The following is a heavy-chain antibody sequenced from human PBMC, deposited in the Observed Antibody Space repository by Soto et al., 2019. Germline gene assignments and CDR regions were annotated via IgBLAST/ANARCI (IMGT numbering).Heavy chain of an antibody. J-gene: IGHJ4*02. CDR2: INTDGSST. Sequence: EVQLVESGGGLVQPGGSLRLSCAVSGFTFSSFWMHWVRQAPGEGLVWVSRINTDGSSTSYADSVKGRFTISRDNAKNTLYLQINSLRVEDTAMYYCAKRGVDTFGLSYWGQGTRVTVSS. D-gene: IGHD3-10*01. CDR3: AKRGVDTFGLSY. V-gene: IGHV3-74*01. CDR1: GFTFSSFW.